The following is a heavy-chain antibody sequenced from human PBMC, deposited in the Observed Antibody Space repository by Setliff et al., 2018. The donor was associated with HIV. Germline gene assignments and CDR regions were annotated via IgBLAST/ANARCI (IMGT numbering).Heavy chain of an antibody. V-gene: IGHV4-61*02. CDR2: IYISGTT. Sequence: SETLSLTCTVSGGSISSGSYYWTWIRQPAGKGLEWIGRIYISGTTNYDPSLKSRVTMSIDTSKNQFSLRLSSVTAADTAVYYCARDVVPLGSYHYGMDVWGQGTMVTVSS. J-gene: IGHJ6*02. CDR1: GGSISSGSYY. CDR3: ARDVVPLGSYHYGMDV. D-gene: IGHD3-10*02.